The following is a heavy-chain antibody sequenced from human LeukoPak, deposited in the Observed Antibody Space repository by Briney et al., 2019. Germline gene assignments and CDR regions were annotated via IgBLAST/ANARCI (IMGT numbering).Heavy chain of an antibody. CDR3: ARDLGERWLQFSFSGGIFDY. Sequence: GGSLRLSCAASGFTFSSYEMNWVRQAPGKGLEWVSYISSSSSTIYYADSVKGRFTISRDNAKNSLYLQMNSLRAEDTAVYYCARDLGERWLQFSFSGGIFDYWGQGTLVTVSS. J-gene: IGHJ4*02. D-gene: IGHD5-24*01. CDR1: GFTFSSYE. V-gene: IGHV3-48*01. CDR2: ISSSSSTI.